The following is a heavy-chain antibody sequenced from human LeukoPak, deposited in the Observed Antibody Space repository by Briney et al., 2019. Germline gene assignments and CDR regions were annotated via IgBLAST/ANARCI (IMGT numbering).Heavy chain of an antibody. J-gene: IGHJ4*02. CDR3: ARFRGMGYFDY. Sequence: GGSLRLSCAASGFTFRSYGMSWVRQAPGKGLEWVSAISGSGDSTYYADSVKGRFSISRDNAKSSLYLQMNSLRAEDTALYYCARFRGMGYFDYWGQGSLVTVSS. CDR1: GFTFRSYG. CDR2: ISGSGDST. D-gene: IGHD2-8*01. V-gene: IGHV3-23*01.